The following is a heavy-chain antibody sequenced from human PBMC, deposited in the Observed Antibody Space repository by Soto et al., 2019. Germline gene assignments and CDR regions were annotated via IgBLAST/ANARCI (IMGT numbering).Heavy chain of an antibody. CDR3: ASQRITMFRGVITPGYFDY. D-gene: IGHD3-10*01. J-gene: IGHJ4*02. Sequence: SETLSLTCTVSGGSISSYYWSWIRQPPGKGLEWIGYIYYSGSTNYNPSLKSRVTISVDTSKNQFSLKLSSVTAADTAVYYCASQRITMFRGVITPGYFDYWGQGTLVTVSS. V-gene: IGHV4-59*08. CDR2: IYYSGST. CDR1: GGSISSYY.